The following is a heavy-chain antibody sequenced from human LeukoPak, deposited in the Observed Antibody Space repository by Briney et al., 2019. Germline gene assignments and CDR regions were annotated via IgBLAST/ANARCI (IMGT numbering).Heavy chain of an antibody. CDR3: AREGGPYRPLDY. CDR2: IYYSGNT. CDR1: GGSISNYY. V-gene: IGHV4-59*12. J-gene: IGHJ4*02. Sequence: SETLSLTCTVSGGSISNYYWSWIRQPPGKGLEWIGYIYYSGNTNYNPSLKSRVTISVDTSKNHISLKLTSVTAADTAVYYCAREGGPYRPLDYSGQGTLVTVAS.